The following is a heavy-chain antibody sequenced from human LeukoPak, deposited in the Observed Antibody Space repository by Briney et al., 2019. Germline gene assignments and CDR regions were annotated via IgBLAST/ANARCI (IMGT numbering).Heavy chain of an antibody. Sequence: PSQTLSLTCTVSGGSISSGSYYWSWIRQPAGKGLEWIGRIYTSGSTNYNPSLKSRVTISVDTSKNQSSLKLSSVTAADTAVYYCARYVDYGDYLDYWGQGTLVTVSS. V-gene: IGHV4-61*02. CDR1: GGSISSGSYY. J-gene: IGHJ4*02. CDR2: IYTSGST. CDR3: ARYVDYGDYLDY. D-gene: IGHD4-17*01.